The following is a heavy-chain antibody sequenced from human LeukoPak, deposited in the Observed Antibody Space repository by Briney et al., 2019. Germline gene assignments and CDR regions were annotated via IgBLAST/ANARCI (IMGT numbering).Heavy chain of an antibody. D-gene: IGHD2-15*01. V-gene: IGHV1-2*06. J-gene: IGHJ5*02. CDR3: ARERVVAATEGFDP. CDR1: GYTFTGYY. CDR2: INPNSGGT. Sequence: ASVKVSCKASGYTFTGYYMHWVRQAPGQGLEWMGRINPNSGGTNYAQKFQGRVTMTRDTSISTAYMELSRLRSDDTAVYYRARERVVAATEGFDPWGQGPVVTVSS.